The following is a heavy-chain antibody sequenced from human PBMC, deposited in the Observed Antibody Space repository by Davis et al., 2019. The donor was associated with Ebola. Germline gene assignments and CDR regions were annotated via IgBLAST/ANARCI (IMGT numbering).Heavy chain of an antibody. Sequence: ASVKVSCKASGYTFTGYSMHWVRQAPGQGLEWMGWINPNSGGTNYAQKFQGWVTMTRDTSISTAYMELSRLRSDDTAVYYCAKESNYGSGSFGAFDIWGQGTMVTVSS. CDR3: AKESNYGSGSFGAFDI. V-gene: IGHV1-2*04. CDR1: GYTFTGYS. D-gene: IGHD3-10*01. CDR2: INPNSGGT. J-gene: IGHJ3*02.